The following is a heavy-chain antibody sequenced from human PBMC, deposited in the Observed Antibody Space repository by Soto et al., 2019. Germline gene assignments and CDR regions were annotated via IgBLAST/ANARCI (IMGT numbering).Heavy chain of an antibody. CDR3: AQTLGLAVAGPGRFDL. CDR1: GGTFSNYA. D-gene: IGHD6-19*01. Sequence: QVQLVQSGAEVKKHGSSVKVSCKASGGTFSNYAISWVRQAPGQGLEWMGGIIPIFGTANYAQKFQGRVTITADVTMSTAYMELSRLRSEDTAVYYCAQTLGLAVAGPGRFDLWGRGTLVTVSS. V-gene: IGHV1-69*12. CDR2: IIPIFGTA. J-gene: IGHJ2*01.